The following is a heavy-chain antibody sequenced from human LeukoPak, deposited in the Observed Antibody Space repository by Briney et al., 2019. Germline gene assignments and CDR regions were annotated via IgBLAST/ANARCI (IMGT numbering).Heavy chain of an antibody. CDR3: AREQEGRRAAFDY. D-gene: IGHD2-15*01. V-gene: IGHV3-30*02. Sequence: GGSLRLSCVASGFTFSSYSMNWVRQAPGEGLEWVAFIRFDGNEKYYADSVKGRFIISRDNSKNTLYLQMSSLRTEDTAVYYCAREQEGRRAAFDYWGQGTLLTVSS. CDR2: IRFDGNEK. J-gene: IGHJ4*02. CDR1: GFTFSSYS.